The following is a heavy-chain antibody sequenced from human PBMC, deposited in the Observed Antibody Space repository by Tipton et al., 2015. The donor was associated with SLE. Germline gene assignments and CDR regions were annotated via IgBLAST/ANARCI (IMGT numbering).Heavy chain of an antibody. D-gene: IGHD6-6*01. CDR2: MSYSETT. J-gene: IGHJ4*02. CDR3: ARHLIGGSDSSPFDY. V-gene: IGHV4-39*01. Sequence: TLSLTCTVSGGSISSDNYYCGWIRQTPVKGLEWIGSMSYSETTYYNPSLKSRVTMSVDTSKSQFSLKLSPVTAADTAVYYCARHLIGGSDSSPFDYWGPGVLVSVSS. CDR1: GGSISSDNYY.